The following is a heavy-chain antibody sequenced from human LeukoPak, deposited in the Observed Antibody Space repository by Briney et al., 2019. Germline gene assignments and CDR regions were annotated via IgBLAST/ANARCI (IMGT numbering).Heavy chain of an antibody. CDR2: IPWNNDII. V-gene: IGHV3-9*01. CDR1: GFPFGNYA. D-gene: IGHD5-24*01. Sequence: PGGSLRLSCAASGFPFGNYAMHWVRQTPGKGLEWVAGIPWNNDIITYADSVRGRFTVSRDNAKNSVYLQMDSLKPEDTALYHCVRGDWLDFWGQGTLVTVSS. J-gene: IGHJ5*01. CDR3: VRGDWLDF.